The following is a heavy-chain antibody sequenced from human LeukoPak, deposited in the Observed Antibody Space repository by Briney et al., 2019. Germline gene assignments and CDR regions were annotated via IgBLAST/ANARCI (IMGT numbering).Heavy chain of an antibody. CDR2: IWYDGSKK. D-gene: IGHD4-17*01. Sequence: GGSLRLSCAASGSTFRSYGMHWVRQAPGKGLEWVAVIWYDGSKKYYADSVKGRFTISRDNSKNTLYLQMNSLRAEDTAVYYCARGRRGRLGFYGQYFQHWGQGTLVTVSS. CDR3: ARGRRGRLGFYGQYFQH. V-gene: IGHV3-33*01. CDR1: GSTFRSYG. J-gene: IGHJ1*01.